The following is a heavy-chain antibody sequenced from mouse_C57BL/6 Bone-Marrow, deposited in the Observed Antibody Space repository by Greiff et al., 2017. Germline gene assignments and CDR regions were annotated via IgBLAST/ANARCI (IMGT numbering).Heavy chain of an antibody. D-gene: IGHD1-1*01. J-gene: IGHJ4*01. Sequence: QVQLQQSGPELVKPGASVKISCKASGYAFSSSWMNWVKQRPGKGLEWIGRIYPGDGDTNYNGKFKGKATLTADKSSSPAYMQLSSLTSEDSAVYFCARLIYYYGSSYRNYAMDYWGQGTSVTVSS. V-gene: IGHV1-82*01. CDR3: ARLIYYYGSSYRNYAMDY. CDR2: IYPGDGDT. CDR1: GYAFSSSW.